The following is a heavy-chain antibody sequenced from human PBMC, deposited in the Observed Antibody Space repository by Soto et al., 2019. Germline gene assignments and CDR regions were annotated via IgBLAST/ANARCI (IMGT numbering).Heavy chain of an antibody. CDR1: GFTFSNYA. D-gene: IGHD1-26*01. J-gene: IGHJ5*01. CDR2: ITGSGDRT. CDR3: AKGLGTGSYAASDS. Sequence: PGGSLRLSCAASGFTFSNYALSWVRQAPGKGLEWVSAITGSGDRTYYADSVKGRFTVSRDNSKNTLSLEMNSLSAEDTALYYCAKGLGTGSYAASDSWGQGTLVTVSS. V-gene: IGHV3-23*01.